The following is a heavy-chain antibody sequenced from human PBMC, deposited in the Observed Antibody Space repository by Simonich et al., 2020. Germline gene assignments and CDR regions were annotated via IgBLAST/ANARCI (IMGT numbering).Heavy chain of an antibody. V-gene: IGHV3-48*03. J-gene: IGHJ4*02. D-gene: IGHD4-17*01. Sequence: EVQLVESGGGLVQPGGSLRLSCAASGFNFSSYEMNWVRQAPGKGWGWFYNISSSGSTIYYADSVKGRFTISRDNAKNSLYLQMNSLRAEDTAVYYCARHYYGDYYFDYWGQGTLVTVSS. CDR1: GFNFSSYE. CDR2: ISSSGSTI. CDR3: ARHYYGDYYFDY.